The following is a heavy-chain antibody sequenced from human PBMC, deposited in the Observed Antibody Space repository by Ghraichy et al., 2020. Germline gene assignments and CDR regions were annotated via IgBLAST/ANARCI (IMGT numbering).Heavy chain of an antibody. CDR2: IYYSGSS. CDR3: VRGTNPPDY. CDR1: NDSISSGANS. J-gene: IGHJ4*02. Sequence: SETLSLTCTVSNDSISSGANSWSWIRQPPGKGLEWIGYIYYSGSSYSNPSLKRRVTFLLDTSKNQFSLKLSSVTAADTAVYYCVRGTNPPDYWGQGTLVTVSS. V-gene: IGHV4-30-4*07. D-gene: IGHD1-14*01.